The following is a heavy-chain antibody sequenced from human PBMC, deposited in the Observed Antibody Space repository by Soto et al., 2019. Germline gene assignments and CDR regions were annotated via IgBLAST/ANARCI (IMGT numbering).Heavy chain of an antibody. V-gene: IGHV1-8*01. CDR2: MNPNSGNT. D-gene: IGHD3-10*01. J-gene: IGHJ4*02. Sequence: ASVKVSCKASGYTFTSYDINWVRQATGQGLEWMGWMNPNSGNTGYAQKFQGRVTMTRNTSISTAYMELSSLRSEDTAVYYCAKVPHILWFGELFARRVYWGQGTLVTVSS. CDR1: GYTFTSYD. CDR3: AKVPHILWFGELFARRVY.